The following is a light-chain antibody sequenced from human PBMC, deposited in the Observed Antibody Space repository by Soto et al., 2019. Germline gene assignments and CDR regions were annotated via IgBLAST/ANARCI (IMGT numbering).Light chain of an antibody. CDR3: QQRSNWPPMDP. J-gene: IGKJ2*01. V-gene: IGKV3-11*01. CDR2: DAS. Sequence: EILLTQSPATLSLSPGERATLSCRASQSVSSYLAWYQQKPGQAPRLLIYDASNRATGIPARFSGSGSGTDFTLTISSLEPEDFAVYYCQQRSNWPPMDPFGQGTKLEIK. CDR1: QSVSSY.